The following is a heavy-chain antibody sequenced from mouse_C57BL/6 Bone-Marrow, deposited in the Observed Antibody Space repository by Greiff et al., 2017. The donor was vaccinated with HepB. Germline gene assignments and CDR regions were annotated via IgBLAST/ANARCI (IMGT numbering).Heavy chain of an antibody. J-gene: IGHJ1*03. CDR3: ARELFITTVVGYGYFDV. V-gene: IGHV1-9*01. Sequence: QVQLQQSGAELMKPGASVKLSCKATGYTFTGYWIEWVKQRPGHGLEWIGEILPGSGSTNYNEKFKGKATFTADTSSNTAYMQLSSLTTEDSAIYYCARELFITTVVGYGYFDVWGTGTTVTVSS. CDR1: GYTFTGYW. D-gene: IGHD1-1*01. CDR2: ILPGSGST.